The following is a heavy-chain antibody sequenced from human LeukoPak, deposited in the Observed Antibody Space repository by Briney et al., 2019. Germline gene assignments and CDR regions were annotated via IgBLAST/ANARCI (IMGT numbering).Heavy chain of an antibody. CDR3: AREVRGYSGYDTDAFDI. Sequence: GGSLGLSCAASGFTFSSYRMNWVRQAPGKGLEWVSSITTSSSFIYYADSVKGRFTVSRDNAKGSLYLQMSSLRAEDTAVYYCAREVRGYSGYDTDAFDIWGQGTMVTVSS. J-gene: IGHJ3*02. CDR1: GFTFSSYR. D-gene: IGHD5-12*01. V-gene: IGHV3-21*01. CDR2: ITTSSSFI.